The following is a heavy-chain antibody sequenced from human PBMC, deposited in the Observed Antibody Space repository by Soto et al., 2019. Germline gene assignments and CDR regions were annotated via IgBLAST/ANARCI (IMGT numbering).Heavy chain of an antibody. D-gene: IGHD6-6*01. CDR1: GYSYTSYW. V-gene: IGHV5-51*01. J-gene: IGHJ6*02. Sequence: GEALKIAGKGSGYSYTSYWIGWVRQRPERSLERMGIINPADSETNYIPCFQGQVTISADRSTSTAFLQWRSLKAADTAMYYCVIRAEGRPGDGYYYVALDVWGQGTKVTVSS. CDR3: VIRAEGRPGDGYYYVALDV. CDR2: INPADSET.